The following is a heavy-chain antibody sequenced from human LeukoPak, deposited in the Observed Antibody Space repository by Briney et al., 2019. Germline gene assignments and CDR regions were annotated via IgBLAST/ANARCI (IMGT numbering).Heavy chain of an antibody. J-gene: IGHJ4*02. CDR2: IYYSGST. CDR3: ARLGDSSGWYLVDY. D-gene: IGHD6-19*01. CDR1: GSSISSSSYY. Sequence: SETLSLTCTVSGSSISSSSYYWGWIRQPPGKGLEWIGSIYYSGSTYYNPSLKSRVTISVDTSKNQFSLKLSSVTAADTAVYYCARLGDSSGWYLVDYWGQGTLVTVSS. V-gene: IGHV4-39*01.